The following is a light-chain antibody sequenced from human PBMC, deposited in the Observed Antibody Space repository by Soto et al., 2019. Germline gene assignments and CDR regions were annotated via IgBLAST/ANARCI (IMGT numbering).Light chain of an antibody. Sequence: QSVLTQPPSASGTPGQRVTISCSGSSSNIGSNTVNWYQQLPGTAPKLLIYSNNQRPSGVPDRFSGSKSGTSASLAISGLQSEDEADYYCAAWDDSLNGQVFGXG. CDR1: SSNIGSNT. CDR3: AAWDDSLNGQV. J-gene: IGLJ3*02. CDR2: SNN. V-gene: IGLV1-44*01.